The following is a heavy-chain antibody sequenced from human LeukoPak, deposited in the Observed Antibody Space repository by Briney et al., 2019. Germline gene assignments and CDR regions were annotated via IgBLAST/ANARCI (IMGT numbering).Heavy chain of an antibody. J-gene: IGHJ4*02. CDR1: GFTFSSYA. D-gene: IGHD3-16*01. Sequence: GGSLRLSCAASGFTFSSYAMSWVRQAPGKGLEWVSAISGSGGSTYYADSVKGRFTISRDNSRDTLYLQMNSLRAEDTAVYYCSKGYYDYVWGSYYFDYWGQGTLVTVSS. CDR2: ISGSGGST. CDR3: SKGYYDYVWGSYYFDY. V-gene: IGHV3-23*01.